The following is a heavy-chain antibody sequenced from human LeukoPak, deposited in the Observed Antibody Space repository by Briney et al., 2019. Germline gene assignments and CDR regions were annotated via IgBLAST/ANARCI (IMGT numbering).Heavy chain of an antibody. Sequence: KPSETLSLTCAVYGGSFSGYYWTWIRQPPGKGLEWIGEINHSGSTNYNPSLKSRVTISVDTSKNQFSLKLSSVTAADTAVYYCARVSSSGWRKMNFDYWGQGTLVTASS. V-gene: IGHV4-34*01. D-gene: IGHD6-19*01. J-gene: IGHJ4*02. CDR2: INHSGST. CDR3: ARVSSSGWRKMNFDY. CDR1: GGSFSGYY.